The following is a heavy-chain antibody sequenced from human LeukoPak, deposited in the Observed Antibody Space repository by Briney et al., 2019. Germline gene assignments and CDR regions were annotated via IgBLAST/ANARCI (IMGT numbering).Heavy chain of an antibody. CDR2: ISSSSSTI. Sequence: GGSLRLSCAASGFTFSSYSMNWVRQAPGKGLEWVSYISSSSSTIYYADSVKGRFTISRDNAKNSLYLQMNSLRAEDTAVYYCVSDSGDGYFFHYWGQGTLVTVSS. CDR3: VSDSGDGYFFHY. J-gene: IGHJ4*02. CDR1: GFTFSSYS. D-gene: IGHD5-24*01. V-gene: IGHV3-48*04.